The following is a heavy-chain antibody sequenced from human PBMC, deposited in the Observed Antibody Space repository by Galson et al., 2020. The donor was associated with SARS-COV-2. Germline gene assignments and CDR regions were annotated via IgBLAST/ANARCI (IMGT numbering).Heavy chain of an antibody. CDR3: AKDTAELLLWFGELSPFDY. CDR2: ISYDGSNK. V-gene: IGHV3-30*18. J-gene: IGHJ4*02. CDR1: GFTFSSYG. Sequence: QLGESLKISCAASGFTFSSYGMHWVRQAPGKGLEWVAVISYDGSNKYYADSVKGRFTISRDNSKNTRYPQMNSLRAEDTAVYYCAKDTAELLLWFGELSPFDYWGQGTLVTVSS. D-gene: IGHD3-10*01.